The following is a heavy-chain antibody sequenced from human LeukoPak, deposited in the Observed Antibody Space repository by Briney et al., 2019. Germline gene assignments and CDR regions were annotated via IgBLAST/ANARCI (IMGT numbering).Heavy chain of an antibody. CDR2: IIPIFGTA. D-gene: IGHD2-15*01. V-gene: IGHV1-69*05. CDR3: AGGGLRGSDY. Sequence: SVKVSCKASGYTFTSYGISWVRQAPGQGLEWMGGIIPIFGTANYAQKFQGRVTITTDESTSTAYMELSSLRSEDTAVYYCAGGGLRGSDYWGQGTLVTVSS. CDR1: GYTFTSYG. J-gene: IGHJ4*02.